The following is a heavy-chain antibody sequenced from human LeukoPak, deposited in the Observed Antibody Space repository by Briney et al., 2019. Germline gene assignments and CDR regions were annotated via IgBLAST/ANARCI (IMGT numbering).Heavy chain of an antibody. J-gene: IGHJ6*02. D-gene: IGHD3-10*01. V-gene: IGHV3-72*01. CDR3: ALWSYYYYGLDV. CDR1: GFXFSTSS. Sequence: GGSLRLSCAASGFXFSTSSMDWVRQAPGKGLEWVGRSRNKAKSHTTEYAASVKGRFTISRDNSNNSVWLQMNSLKTEDTAVYYCALWSYYYYGLDVWGQGTTVTVSS. CDR2: SRNKAKSHTT.